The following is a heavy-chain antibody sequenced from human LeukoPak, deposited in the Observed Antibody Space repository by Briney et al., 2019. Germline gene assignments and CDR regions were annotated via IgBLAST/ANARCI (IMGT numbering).Heavy chain of an antibody. D-gene: IGHD3-16*01. Sequence: GGSLRLSCEASGFTFSNYGMNWVRQAPGKGLEYVSAISSNGDSTYYANSVKGRFTISRDNSKNTLYLQMGSLRAEYMAIYYCARSTPAYDYWGQGTLVTVSS. CDR1: GFTFSNYG. CDR2: ISSNGDST. J-gene: IGHJ4*02. CDR3: ARSTPAYDY. V-gene: IGHV3-64*01.